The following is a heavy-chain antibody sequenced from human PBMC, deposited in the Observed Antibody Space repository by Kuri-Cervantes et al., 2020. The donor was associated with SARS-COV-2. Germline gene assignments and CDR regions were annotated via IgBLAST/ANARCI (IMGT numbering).Heavy chain of an antibody. CDR3: ARVRYYDTSDGYYYYYYMDI. CDR1: GGSISSSSYY. D-gene: IGHD3-22*01. CDR2: IYYSGST. V-gene: IGHV4-39*01. Sequence: GSLRLSCTVSGGSISSSSYYWGWIRQPPGKGLEWIGSIYYSGSTYYNPSLKSRVTISVDTSKNQFSLKLSSVTAADTAVYYCARVRYYDTSDGYYYYYYMDIWGKGTTVTVSS. J-gene: IGHJ6*03.